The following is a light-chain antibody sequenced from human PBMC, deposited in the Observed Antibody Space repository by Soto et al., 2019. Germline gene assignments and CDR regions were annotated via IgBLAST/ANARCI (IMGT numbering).Light chain of an antibody. CDR2: DDG. V-gene: IGLV3-21*02. CDR1: NIGSEG. J-gene: IGLJ1*01. Sequence: SYELTQPPSVSVAPGQTARISCGGTNIGSEGVHWYQQKSGQAPVLVVCDDGDRPSGIPDRFSGSKSGNTATLTISRVEAGDEADYYCQVWHVSTDHYVFGTGTKLTVL. CDR3: QVWHVSTDHYV.